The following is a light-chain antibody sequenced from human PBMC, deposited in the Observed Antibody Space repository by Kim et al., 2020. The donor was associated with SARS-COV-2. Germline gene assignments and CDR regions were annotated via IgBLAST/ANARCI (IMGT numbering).Light chain of an antibody. CDR2: GAS. V-gene: IGKV3-20*01. J-gene: IGKJ1*01. Sequence: LPPGERATLSCRASQSVRNNYLAWYQQKPGQAPRLLIYGASSRATGIPDRFSGSGSGTDFTLTISRLEPEDFAVYHCQQYGNSPTFGQGTKVDIK. CDR1: QSVRNNY. CDR3: QQYGNSPT.